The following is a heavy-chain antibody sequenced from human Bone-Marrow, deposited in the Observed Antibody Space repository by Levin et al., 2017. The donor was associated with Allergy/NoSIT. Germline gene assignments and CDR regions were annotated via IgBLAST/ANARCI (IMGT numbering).Heavy chain of an antibody. D-gene: IGHD6-25*01. V-gene: IGHV4-34*01. CDR3: ARGRAAMESLPNY. J-gene: IGHJ4*02. CDR2: INHSGST. CDR1: GGSFRGYY. Sequence: SQTLSLPCAVYGGSFRGYYWSWIRPPPGKGLEWIGEINHSGSTNYNPSLKSRVTISVDTSKNQFSLKLSSVTAADTAVYYCARGRAAMESLPNYWGQGTLVTVSS.